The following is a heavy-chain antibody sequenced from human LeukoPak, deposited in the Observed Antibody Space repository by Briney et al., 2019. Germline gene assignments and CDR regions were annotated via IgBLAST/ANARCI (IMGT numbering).Heavy chain of an antibody. CDR2: IYHSGSN. J-gene: IGHJ4*02. V-gene: IGHV4-4*02. CDR3: ARVWGASGSYYFDY. D-gene: IGHD1-26*01. CDR1: GGSISSSNW. Sequence: SGTLSLTCAVSGGSISSSNWWSWVRQPPGKGLEWVGEIYHSGSNNYNPSLKSRVTISVDKSKNQFSLKLSSVTAADTAVYYCARVWGASGSYYFDYWGQGTLVTVSP.